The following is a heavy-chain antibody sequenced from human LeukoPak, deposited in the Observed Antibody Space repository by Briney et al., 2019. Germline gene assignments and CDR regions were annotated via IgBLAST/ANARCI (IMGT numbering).Heavy chain of an antibody. J-gene: IGHJ4*02. D-gene: IGHD5-24*01. CDR3: ARDSGMGFDY. Sequence: GGSLRLSCAASGFTFSNYWMTWVRQAPGKGLEGVANIKKDGRDKYYVDFVKGRFTISKDNTKNSVYLQMNSLRADDTAVYYCARDSGMGFDYWGQGTLVTVSS. CDR1: GFTFSNYW. V-gene: IGHV3-7*01. CDR2: IKKDGRDK.